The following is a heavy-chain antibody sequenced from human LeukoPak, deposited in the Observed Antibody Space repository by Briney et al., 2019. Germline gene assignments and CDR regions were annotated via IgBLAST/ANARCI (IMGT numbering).Heavy chain of an antibody. CDR1: GFTFDHYT. CDR2: ISWDGGST. Sequence: GGSLRLSCAASGFTFDHYTMHWVRQAPGKGLEWVSLISWDGGSTYYANSVKGRFTISRDNSKNSLSLQMNSLRAEDTALYYCAKDGKNFFDYWGQGTLVTVSS. V-gene: IGHV3-43*01. J-gene: IGHJ4*02. CDR3: AKDGKNFFDY.